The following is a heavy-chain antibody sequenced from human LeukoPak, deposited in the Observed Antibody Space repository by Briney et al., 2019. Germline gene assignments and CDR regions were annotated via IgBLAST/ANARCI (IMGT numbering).Heavy chain of an antibody. J-gene: IGHJ4*02. CDR3: ARDQYIVVVPAAQPVDH. D-gene: IGHD2-2*01. V-gene: IGHV1-2*02. CDR2: INPNSGGT. CDR1: GYTFTGYY. Sequence: ASVKVSCKASGYTFTGYYMHWVRQAPGQGLEWMGWINPNSGGTNYAQKFQGRVTMTRDTSISTAYMELSRLRSDDTAVYYCARDQYIVVVPAAQPVDHWGQGTLVTVSS.